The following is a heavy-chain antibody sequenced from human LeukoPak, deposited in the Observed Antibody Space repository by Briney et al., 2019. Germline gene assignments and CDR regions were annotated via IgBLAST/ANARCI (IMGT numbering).Heavy chain of an antibody. D-gene: IGHD6-13*01. Sequence: SETLSLTCTVSGGSISSYYWSWIRQPPGKGLEWIGYIYYSGSTNYNPSLKSRVTISVDTSKNQFSLELSSVTAADTAVYYCARAGGGSSSTYYYGMDVWGQGTTVTVSS. V-gene: IGHV4-59*01. CDR2: IYYSGST. CDR3: ARAGGGSSSTYYYGMDV. CDR1: GGSISSYY. J-gene: IGHJ6*02.